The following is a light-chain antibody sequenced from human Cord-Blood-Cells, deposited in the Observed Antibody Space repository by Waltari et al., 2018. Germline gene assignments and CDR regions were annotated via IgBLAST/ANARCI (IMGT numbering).Light chain of an antibody. CDR1: SSDVGGYNY. Sequence: QSALTQPTSASWSPGQPVTISCTGTSSDVGGYNYVSWYQQHPGKAPKLMIYEVSKRPSGVPDRFSGCKSGNTPSLTVSGLQAEDEADYYCSSYAGSNNYVVFGGGTRLTVL. CDR3: SSYAGSNNYVV. J-gene: IGLJ2*01. V-gene: IGLV2-8*01. CDR2: EVS.